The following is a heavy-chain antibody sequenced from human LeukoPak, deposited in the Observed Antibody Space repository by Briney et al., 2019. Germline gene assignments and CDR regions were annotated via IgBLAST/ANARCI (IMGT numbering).Heavy chain of an antibody. D-gene: IGHD6-19*01. V-gene: IGHV4-39*01. J-gene: IGHJ4*02. Sequence: SETLSLTCTVSGGSISSSSYYWGWIRQPPGKGLEWIGSIYYSGSTYYNPSLKSRVTISVDTSKNQFSLKLSSVTAADTAVYYCARPGYSSGWYEVDYWGQGTLVTVSS. CDR1: GGSISSSSYY. CDR2: IYYSGST. CDR3: ARPGYSSGWYEVDY.